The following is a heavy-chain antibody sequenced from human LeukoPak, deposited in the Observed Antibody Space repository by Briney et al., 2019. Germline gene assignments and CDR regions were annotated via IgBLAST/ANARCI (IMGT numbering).Heavy chain of an antibody. CDR3: ARDGGNSGGANSP. Sequence: ASVKVSCKASGYTFTNYGVTWVRQAPGQGLEWMGWISGSSGNTKYAQKLQGRVTMTTDTSTTTAYMELRSLTSDGTAVYYCARDGGNSGGANSPWGQGTLVTVSS. J-gene: IGHJ5*02. V-gene: IGHV1-18*01. CDR1: GYTFTNYG. CDR2: ISGSSGNT. D-gene: IGHD4-23*01.